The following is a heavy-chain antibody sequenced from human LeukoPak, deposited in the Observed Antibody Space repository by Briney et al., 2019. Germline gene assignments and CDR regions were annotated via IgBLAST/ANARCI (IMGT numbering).Heavy chain of an antibody. V-gene: IGHV3-7*01. CDR3: ARGNTMVRGVFPAYFDY. CDR2: IKQDGSEE. CDR1: GFTFSSYW. Sequence: GGSLRLSCAASGFTFSSYWMSWVRQAPGKGLEWVANIKQDGSEEYYVDSVKGRFTISRDNAKNSLYLQMNSLRAEDTAVYYCARGNTMVRGVFPAYFDYWGQGTLVTVSS. J-gene: IGHJ4*02. D-gene: IGHD3-10*01.